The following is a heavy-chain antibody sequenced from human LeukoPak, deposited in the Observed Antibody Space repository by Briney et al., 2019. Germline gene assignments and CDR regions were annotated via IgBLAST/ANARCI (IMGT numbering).Heavy chain of an antibody. D-gene: IGHD5-18*01. CDR3: ASDTGAGGYSYGYVY. Sequence: PSETLSLTCAVYGGSFSGYYWSWIRQPPGKGLEWIGEINHSGSTNYNPSLKSRVTISVDTSKNQFSLKLSSVTAADTAVSYCASDTGAGGYSYGYVYWGQGTLVTVSS. CDR1: GGSFSGYY. CDR2: INHSGST. J-gene: IGHJ4*02. V-gene: IGHV4-34*01.